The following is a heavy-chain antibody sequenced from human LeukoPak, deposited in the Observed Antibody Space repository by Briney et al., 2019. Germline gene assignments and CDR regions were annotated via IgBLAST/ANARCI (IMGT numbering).Heavy chain of an antibody. CDR1: GFTFEDYG. D-gene: IGHD6-19*01. V-gene: IGHV3-20*04. Sequence: GSLRLSCAGSGFTFEDYGMSWVRQAPGKGLEWVSGINWNGGSTGYSESVKGRFTISRDNAKNSLYLQMNSLRAEDTAVYYCGRGSGWIFNYWGQGTLVTVSS. CDR3: GRGSGWIFNY. CDR2: INWNGGST. J-gene: IGHJ4*02.